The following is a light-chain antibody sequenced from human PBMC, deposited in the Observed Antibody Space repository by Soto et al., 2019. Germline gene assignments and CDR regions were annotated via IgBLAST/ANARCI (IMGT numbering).Light chain of an antibody. V-gene: IGLV2-14*01. J-gene: IGLJ1*01. Sequence: QSVLTQPASVSGSPGQSITVSCTGTSSDVGTYNYVSWYQQHPGKAPKLMIYEVSTRPSGVSNRFSGSKSGHTASLTISGLQAEDEADYYCTSYTSSPLFVFGTGTKLTVL. CDR1: SSDVGTYNY. CDR3: TSYTSSPLFV. CDR2: EVS.